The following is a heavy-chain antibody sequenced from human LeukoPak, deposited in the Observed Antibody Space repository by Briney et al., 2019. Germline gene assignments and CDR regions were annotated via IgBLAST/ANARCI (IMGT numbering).Heavy chain of an antibody. CDR2: ISYDGSNQ. J-gene: IGHJ4*02. Sequence: GGSLRLSCAASGVTFSSYGMHWVRQAPGKGLEWVAVISYDGSNQYYADSVKGRFTISRDNSKNTLYLQMNSLRAEDTAVYYCAKDPGYYYGSGSYDYWGQGTLVTVSS. D-gene: IGHD3-10*01. CDR1: GVTFSSYG. CDR3: AKDPGYYYGSGSYDY. V-gene: IGHV3-30*18.